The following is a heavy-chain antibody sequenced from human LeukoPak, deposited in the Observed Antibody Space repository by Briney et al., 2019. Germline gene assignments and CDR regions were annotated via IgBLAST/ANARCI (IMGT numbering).Heavy chain of an antibody. D-gene: IGHD2-15*01. CDR3: VRCNGYQGYNYYYGMDV. CDR1: GDSVSSNSVT. Sequence: SQTLSLTCAVSGDSVSSNSVTWNWIRQSPSRGLEWLGRTYYRSTWYNDYAVSVRGRITVNPDTSKNQFSLKLTSVTAADTAVYYCVRCNGYQGYNYYYGMDVWGQGTTVTVSS. CDR2: TYYRSTWYN. J-gene: IGHJ6*02. V-gene: IGHV6-1*01.